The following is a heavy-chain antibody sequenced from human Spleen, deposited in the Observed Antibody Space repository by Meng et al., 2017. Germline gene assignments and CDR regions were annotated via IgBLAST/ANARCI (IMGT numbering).Heavy chain of an antibody. J-gene: IGHJ4*01. CDR1: GGTFSNYA. D-gene: IGHD3-22*01. V-gene: IGHV1-69*10. CDR2: IIPMLDTT. Sequence: QVQLVQSGAGVKKPGSSVKVSCKASGGTFSNYAISWVRQAPGQGLEWMGGIIPMLDTTDYAQRFRGRVTITADKSTSTAYMELSSLRSEDTAVYYCARDPTGVGYFDYWGHGSLVTVSS. CDR3: ARDPTGVGYFDY.